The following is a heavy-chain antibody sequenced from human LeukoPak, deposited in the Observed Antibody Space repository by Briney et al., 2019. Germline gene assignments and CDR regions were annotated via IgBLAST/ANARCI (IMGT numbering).Heavy chain of an antibody. CDR2: INPNSGGT. Sequence: ASVKVSCKASGYTFTSYYMHWVRQAPGQGLEWMGWINPNSGGTNYAQKFQGRVTMTRDTSISTAYMELSRLRSDDTAVYYCARDLGYCSSTSCRLAFDIWGQGTMVTVSS. CDR1: GYTFTSYY. J-gene: IGHJ3*02. V-gene: IGHV1-2*02. CDR3: ARDLGYCSSTSCRLAFDI. D-gene: IGHD2-2*01.